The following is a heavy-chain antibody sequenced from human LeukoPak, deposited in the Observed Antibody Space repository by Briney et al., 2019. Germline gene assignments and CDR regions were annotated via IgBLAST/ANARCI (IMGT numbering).Heavy chain of an antibody. Sequence: SETLSLTCTVSGGSISSSSYYWGWIRQPPGKGLEWIGSIYSGNTYYNPSLKSRVTISVDTSKNQFSLKLSSVTAADTAVYYCAAPGWRDLFDYWGQGTLVTVSS. CDR3: AAPGWRDLFDY. V-gene: IGHV4-39*01. D-gene: IGHD6-19*01. CDR2: IYSGNT. CDR1: GGSISSSSYY. J-gene: IGHJ4*02.